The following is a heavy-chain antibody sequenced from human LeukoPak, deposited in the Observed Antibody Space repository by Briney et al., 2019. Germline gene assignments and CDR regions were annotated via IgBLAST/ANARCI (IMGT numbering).Heavy chain of an antibody. D-gene: IGHD3-22*01. CDR1: SGSFSGYY. CDR2: INHSGST. J-gene: IGHJ3*02. V-gene: IGHV4-34*01. Sequence: SETLSLTCAVYSGSFSGYYWSWIRQPPGKGLEWIGEINHSGSTNYNPSLKSRVTISVDTSKNQFSLKLSSVTAADTAVYYCARVGAGPYYYDSSGYSDAFDIWGQGTMVTVSS. CDR3: ARVGAGPYYYDSSGYSDAFDI.